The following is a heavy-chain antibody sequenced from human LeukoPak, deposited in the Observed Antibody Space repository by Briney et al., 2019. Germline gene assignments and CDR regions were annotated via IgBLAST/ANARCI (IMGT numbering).Heavy chain of an antibody. D-gene: IGHD6-19*01. CDR3: AKTSGGGGHDS. J-gene: IGHJ5*01. CDR1: GGSFSGYY. CDR2: VYHSGT. V-gene: IGHV4-34*01. Sequence: PSETLSLTCAVYGGSFSGYYWSWIRQPPGKGLEWIGCVYHSGTHYKSSLTSRVTISMDTSKNQFSLKVTSVTAADSAFYYCAKTSGGGGHDSWGQGTLVTVSS.